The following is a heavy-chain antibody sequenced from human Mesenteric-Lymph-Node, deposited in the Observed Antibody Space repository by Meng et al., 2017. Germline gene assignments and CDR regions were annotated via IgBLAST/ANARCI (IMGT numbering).Heavy chain of an antibody. CDR1: GFTFSSYE. V-gene: IGHV3-74*01. Sequence: GGSLRLSCAASGFTFSSYEMHWVRQGPGKGLVWVSRINSDGRSTSYADSVKGRFTISRDNAKNTLYLQMDSLRAEDTAVYYCARREWFGEFPPYDAFDIWGQGTMVTVSS. CDR3: ARREWFGEFPPYDAFDI. J-gene: IGHJ3*02. CDR2: INSDGRST. D-gene: IGHD3-10*01.